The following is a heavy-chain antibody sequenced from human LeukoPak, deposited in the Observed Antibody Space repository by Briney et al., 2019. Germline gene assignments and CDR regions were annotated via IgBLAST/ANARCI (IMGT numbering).Heavy chain of an antibody. CDR2: INPNSGDT. V-gene: IGHV1-2*02. CDR3: ARGGTITIFELYYFDY. CDR1: GYTFTGYY. J-gene: IGHJ4*02. D-gene: IGHD3-3*01. Sequence: GASVQVSCKASGYTFTGYYIHWVRQAPRQGLEWMGWINPNSGDTDYAQKFQGRVTMTRDTSISTAYMELSRLRSDDTAVYYCARGGTITIFELYYFDYWGQGTLVTVSS.